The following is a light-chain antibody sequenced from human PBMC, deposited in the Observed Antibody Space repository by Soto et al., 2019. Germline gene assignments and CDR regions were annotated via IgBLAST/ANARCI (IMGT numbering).Light chain of an antibody. CDR3: LQISSYPIT. Sequence: IQLTQSPSSLSASVGDRVTITCRASQGISSFLAWYQQKPGKAPKLLIHAASTLQSGGPSRFSGSGSGTDFTLTISSLQPEDCAAYYCLQISSYPITFGQGTRLEI. V-gene: IGKV1-9*01. CDR2: AAS. CDR1: QGISSF. J-gene: IGKJ5*01.